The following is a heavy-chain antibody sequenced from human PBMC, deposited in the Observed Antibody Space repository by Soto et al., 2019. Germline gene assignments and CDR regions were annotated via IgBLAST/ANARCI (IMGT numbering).Heavy chain of an antibody. CDR3: TSDPGIALAVSGVCAFDI. CDR2: IKSKTDGGTT. D-gene: IGHD6-19*01. Sequence: GESLKISCAASGFTFSNAWMSWVRQAPGKGREWVGRIKSKTDGGTTDYAAPVKGRFTISRNDSKNTLYLQMNSLKTEDTAVYSCTSDPGIALAVSGVCAFDIWGQGTMVTVSS. J-gene: IGHJ3*02. V-gene: IGHV3-15*01. CDR1: GFTFSNAW.